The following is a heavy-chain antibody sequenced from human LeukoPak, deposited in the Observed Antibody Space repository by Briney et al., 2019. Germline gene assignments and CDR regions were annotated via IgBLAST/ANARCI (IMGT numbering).Heavy chain of an antibody. CDR1: AGSISSYY. J-gene: IGHJ4*02. CDR2: IYYSGST. CDR3: ARAYGGNSGFDY. Sequence: PSETLSLTCTVSAGSISSYYWSWIRQPPGKGLEWIGYIYYSGSTNHNPSLKSRVTISVDTFKNQFSLKLSSVTAADTAVYYCARAYGGNSGFDYWGQGTLVTVSS. V-gene: IGHV4-59*01. D-gene: IGHD4-23*01.